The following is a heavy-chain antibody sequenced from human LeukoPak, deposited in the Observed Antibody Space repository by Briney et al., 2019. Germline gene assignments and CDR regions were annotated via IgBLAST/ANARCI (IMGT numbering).Heavy chain of an antibody. CDR3: ARVVFLGKWSIPFDS. D-gene: IGHD3-16*01. V-gene: IGHV3-30*01. J-gene: IGHJ4*02. Sequence: PGGSLRLSCAASEFTFSNYTMHWVRQAPGKGLEWVAVISYDGNNKYYADSVKGRFTISRDNSKNTLYLQMNNLRAEDTAVYFCARVVFLGKWSIPFDSWGQGTLVTVSS. CDR1: EFTFSNYT. CDR2: ISYDGNNK.